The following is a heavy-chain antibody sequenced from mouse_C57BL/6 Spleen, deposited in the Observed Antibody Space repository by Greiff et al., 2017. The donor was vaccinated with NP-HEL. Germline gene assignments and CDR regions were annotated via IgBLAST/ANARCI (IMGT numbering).Heavy chain of an antibody. CDR1: GYTFTSYW. CDR3: ARTISIYYGSSPLAMDY. J-gene: IGHJ4*01. Sequence: VQLQESGAELVKPGASVKLSCKASGYTFTSYWMHWVKQRPGRGLEWIGRIDPNSGGTKYNEKFKSKATLTVDKPSSTAYMQLSSLTSEDSAVYYCARTISIYYGSSPLAMDYWGQGTSVTVSS. V-gene: IGHV1-72*01. CDR2: IDPNSGGT. D-gene: IGHD1-1*01.